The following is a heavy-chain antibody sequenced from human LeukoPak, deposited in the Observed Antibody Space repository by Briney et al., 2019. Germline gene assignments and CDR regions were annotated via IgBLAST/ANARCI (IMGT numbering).Heavy chain of an antibody. J-gene: IGHJ4*02. CDR1: GGSISSSSYY. D-gene: IGHD3-10*01. Sequence: SETLSLTCTVSGGSISSSSYYWGWIRQPPGKGLEWIGSIYYSGSTYYNPSLKSRVTISVDTSKNQFSLKLSSVTAADTAVYYCARAPVSGIPDYWGQGTLVTVSS. CDR2: IYYSGST. CDR3: ARAPVSGIPDY. V-gene: IGHV4-39*07.